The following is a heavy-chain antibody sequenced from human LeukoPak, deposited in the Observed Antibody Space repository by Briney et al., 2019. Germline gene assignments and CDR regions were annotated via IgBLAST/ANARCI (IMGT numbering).Heavy chain of an antibody. CDR2: ISSSSSYI. CDR1: GFTFSSYS. V-gene: IGHV3-21*01. J-gene: IGHJ6*02. CDR3: ARGGAIFGVVIPSPYYYYGMDV. D-gene: IGHD3-3*01. Sequence: GGSLRLSCAASGFTFSSYSMNWVRQAPGKGLEWVSSISSSSSYIYYADSVKGRFTISRDNAKNSLYPQMNSLRAEDTAVYYCARGGAIFGVVIPSPYYYYGMDVWGQGTTVTVSS.